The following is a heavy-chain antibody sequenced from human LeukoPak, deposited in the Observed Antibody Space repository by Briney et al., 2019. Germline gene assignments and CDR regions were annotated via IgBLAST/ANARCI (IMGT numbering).Heavy chain of an antibody. CDR2: MNPNSGIT. J-gene: IGHJ6*02. D-gene: IGHD2-2*01. CDR3: ARGLGGTSFLTYYYYGMDV. Sequence: ASVNVSCKASGYTFISYDINWVRQAPGQGLEWMGWMNPNSGITGYAQKFQGRVTMTRNTSISTAYMELSSLRSEDTAVYYCARGLGGTSFLTYYYYGMDVWGQGTTVTVSS. CDR1: GYTFISYD. V-gene: IGHV1-8*01.